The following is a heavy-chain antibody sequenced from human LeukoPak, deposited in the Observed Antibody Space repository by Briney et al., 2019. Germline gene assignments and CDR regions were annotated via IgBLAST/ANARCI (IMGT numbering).Heavy chain of an antibody. CDR2: ISSRSRTI. J-gene: IGHJ4*02. Sequence: GGSLRLSCAVSGFNFNDYYMAWIRQAPGKGLEWVSYISSRSRTIYYADSVKGRFTISRDNDRSSLYLQMNSLRVEDTAVYYCARDTWNSHYYFDHWGQGILVTVSS. V-gene: IGHV3-11*01. D-gene: IGHD2/OR15-2a*01. CDR1: GFNFNDYY. CDR3: ARDTWNSHYYFDH.